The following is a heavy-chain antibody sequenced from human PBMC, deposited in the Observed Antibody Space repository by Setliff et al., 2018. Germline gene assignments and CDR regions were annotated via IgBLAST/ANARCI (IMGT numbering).Heavy chain of an antibody. Sequence: ASVKVSCKASGYTFTNYGITWVRQAPGQGLEWMGWISAYDGNTRFAQNIQGRVTMTTDTPTSTAYMELRSLRSDDTAVYYCARSPPNRGVGQGHYMDVWGKGTTVTVSS. V-gene: IGHV1-18*04. CDR1: GYTFTNYG. J-gene: IGHJ6*03. CDR3: ARSPPNRGVGQGHYMDV. D-gene: IGHD1-26*01. CDR2: ISAYDGNT.